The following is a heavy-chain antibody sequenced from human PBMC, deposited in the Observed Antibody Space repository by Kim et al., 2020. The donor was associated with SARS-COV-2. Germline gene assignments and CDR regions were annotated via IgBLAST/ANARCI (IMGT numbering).Heavy chain of an antibody. CDR2: ISWNSAGV. D-gene: IGHD6-13*01. CDR3: VKGDSSRWYQVRFDY. V-gene: IGHV3-9*01. CDR1: GFTFDDYG. Sequence: GGSLRLSCAASGFTFDDYGMHWVRQVPGKGLEWVSGISWNSAGVGYADSVKGRFTMSRDNAKNSVYLQMNSLRVEDTALYYCVKGDSSRWYQVRFDYWG. J-gene: IGHJ4*01.